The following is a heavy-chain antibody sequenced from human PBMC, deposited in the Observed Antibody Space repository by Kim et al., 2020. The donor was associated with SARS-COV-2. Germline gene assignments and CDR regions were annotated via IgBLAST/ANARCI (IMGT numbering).Heavy chain of an antibody. Sequence: GGSLRLSCAASGFTFSSYAMSWVRQAPGKGLEWVSAISGSGGSTYYADSVKGRFNISRDNSKNTLYLQMNSLRAEDTAVYYCAKDSPGNSRLGWFDPWGQGTLVTVSS. CDR1: GFTFSSYA. CDR3: AKDSPGNSRLGWFDP. CDR2: ISGSGGST. J-gene: IGHJ5*02. D-gene: IGHD3-22*01. V-gene: IGHV3-23*01.